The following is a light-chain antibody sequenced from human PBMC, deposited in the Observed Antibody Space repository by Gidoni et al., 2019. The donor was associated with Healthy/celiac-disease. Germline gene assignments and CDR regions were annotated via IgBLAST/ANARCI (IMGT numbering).Light chain of an antibody. CDR2: QDS. J-gene: IGLJ1*01. CDR1: KLGDKY. CDR3: QAWDSSTLYV. Sequence: SYELTQTPSVSVSPGQTASITCSGDKLGDKYACWYQQQPGQSPVLVIYQDSKRPSGIPERFSGSNSGNTATLTISGTQAMDEADYYCQAWDSSTLYVFGTGTKVTVL. V-gene: IGLV3-1*01.